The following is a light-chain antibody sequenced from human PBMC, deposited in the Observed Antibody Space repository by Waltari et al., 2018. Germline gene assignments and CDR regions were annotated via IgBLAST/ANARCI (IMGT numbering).Light chain of an antibody. CDR2: DTD. J-gene: IGLJ2*01. V-gene: IGLV1-47*01. Sequence: QSLLTQSPSASGTPGQRVSISCSGSSPNSGINHVYWYQHFPGTAPRPLIYDTDRRPSGVPERFSASKSGTSASLAISGLRSEDEADYYCAAWDDSRSVVFGGGTRLTVL. CDR1: SPNSGINH. CDR3: AAWDDSRSVV.